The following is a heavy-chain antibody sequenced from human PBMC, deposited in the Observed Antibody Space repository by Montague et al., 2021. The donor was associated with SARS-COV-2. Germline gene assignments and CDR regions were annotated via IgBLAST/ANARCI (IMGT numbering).Heavy chain of an antibody. Sequence: SETLSLTSSASGGSISSSYWSWFRQPSGRALEWIGRKYSNEDTTXDPSSRGRVTMSVDTTKNKFSLKMTSVSAADTAVYYCARGRGHYYSPFDYWGQGNLVTVSS. CDR3: ARGRGHYYSPFDY. D-gene: IGHD1-26*01. J-gene: IGHJ4*02. CDR2: KYSNEDT. V-gene: IGHV4-4*07. CDR1: GGSISSSY.